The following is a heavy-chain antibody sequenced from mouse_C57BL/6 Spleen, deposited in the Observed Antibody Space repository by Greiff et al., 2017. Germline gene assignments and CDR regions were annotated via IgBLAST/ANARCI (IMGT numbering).Heavy chain of an antibody. D-gene: IGHD1-1*01. Sequence: VQLQESGAELVKPGASVKISCKASGYAFRSYWMNWVKQKPGKGLEWIGQIYPGDGDTNYNGKFKGKATLTADKSSSTAYMQLSSLTAEDSAVYFCARDYYGSSGGYGGQGTTLTVSS. V-gene: IGHV1-80*01. CDR3: ARDYYGSSGGY. CDR1: GYAFRSYW. CDR2: IYPGDGDT. J-gene: IGHJ2*01.